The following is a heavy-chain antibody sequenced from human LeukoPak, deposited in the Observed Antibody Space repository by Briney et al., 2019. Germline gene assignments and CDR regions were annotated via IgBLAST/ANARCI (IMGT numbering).Heavy chain of an antibody. D-gene: IGHD3-22*01. Sequence: GASVKVSCKASGYTFTSYAMNWVRQAPGQGLEWMGIINPSGGSTSYAQKFQGRVTMTRDTSTSTVYMELSSLRSEDTAVYCCAREKNSSGYPGANDAFDIWGQGTMVTVSS. J-gene: IGHJ3*02. V-gene: IGHV1-46*01. CDR1: GYTFTSYA. CDR3: AREKNSSGYPGANDAFDI. CDR2: INPSGGST.